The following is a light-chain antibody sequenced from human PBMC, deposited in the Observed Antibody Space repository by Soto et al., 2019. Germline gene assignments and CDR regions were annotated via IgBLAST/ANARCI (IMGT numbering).Light chain of an antibody. J-gene: IGKJ1*01. Sequence: IVLTQSPSTLSLSPGERVTLSCRASQSVSNNYLAWCQQKPGQAPRLLIYGASTRATGIPDRFSGSGSGTDFTLTISRLEPEAFAVYYCQQYGSSGTFGQGTKLYIK. CDR2: GAS. CDR1: QSVSNNY. V-gene: IGKV3-20*01. CDR3: QQYGSSGT.